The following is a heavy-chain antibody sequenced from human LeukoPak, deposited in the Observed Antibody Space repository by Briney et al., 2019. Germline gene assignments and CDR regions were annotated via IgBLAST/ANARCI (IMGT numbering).Heavy chain of an antibody. Sequence: PGGSLRLSCAASGLYFTSFTMHWVRQAPGTGLEWVALISSDGGSQYYADSVKGRFTISRDTSNNTLFLQMDSLRTGDTAMYYCARASFDVWGQGTMVTVSS. J-gene: IGHJ3*01. CDR1: GLYFTSFT. CDR2: ISSDGGSQ. V-gene: IGHV3-30-3*01. CDR3: ARASFDV.